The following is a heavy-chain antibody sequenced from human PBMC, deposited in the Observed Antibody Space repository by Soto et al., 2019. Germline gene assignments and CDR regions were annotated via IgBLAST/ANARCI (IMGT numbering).Heavy chain of an antibody. CDR3: AKDAVVVAASGFDY. CDR1: GFIFSDYY. CDR2: ISSSGGTT. Sequence: GGSLRLSCAASGFIFSDYYMSWIRQAPGKGLEWVSYISSSGGTTYYADSVKGRFTISRDNSKNTLYLQMNSLRAEDTAVYYCAKDAVVVAASGFDYWGQGTLVTVSS. V-gene: IGHV3-11*01. J-gene: IGHJ4*02. D-gene: IGHD2-15*01.